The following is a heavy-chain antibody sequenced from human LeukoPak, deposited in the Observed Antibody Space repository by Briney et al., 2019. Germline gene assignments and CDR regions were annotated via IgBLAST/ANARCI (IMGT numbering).Heavy chain of an antibody. V-gene: IGHV1-69*04. CDR1: GGTFSSYA. CDR2: IIPILGIA. CDR3: ATEGVYYYDSSGYYYYGY. J-gene: IGHJ4*02. D-gene: IGHD3-22*01. Sequence: EASVKVSCKASGGTFSSYAISWVRQAPGQGLEWMGRIIPILGIANYAQKFQGRVTITADKSTSTAYMELSSLRSEDTAVYYCATEGVYYYDSSGYYYYGYWGQGTLVTVSS.